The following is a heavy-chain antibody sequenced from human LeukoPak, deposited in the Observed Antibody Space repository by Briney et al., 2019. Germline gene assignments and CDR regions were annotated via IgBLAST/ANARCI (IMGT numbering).Heavy chain of an antibody. CDR1: GYTFTSFY. Sequence: ASVKVSCKASGYTFTSFYIHWVRQAPGQGLEWMGIIIPSGGGTSYAQKFQGRVTMTRDMSTSTVYMQLSTLRSEDTAVYYCARATTHDAFDIWGQGTMVIVSS. D-gene: IGHD1-26*01. CDR2: IIPSGGGT. V-gene: IGHV1-46*01. J-gene: IGHJ3*02. CDR3: ARATTHDAFDI.